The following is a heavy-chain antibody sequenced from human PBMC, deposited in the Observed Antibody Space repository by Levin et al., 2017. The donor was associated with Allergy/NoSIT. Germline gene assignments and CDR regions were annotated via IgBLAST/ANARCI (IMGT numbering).Heavy chain of an antibody. J-gene: IGHJ5*02. CDR3: ARDNYYVSSGYWFDP. Sequence: SETLSLTCTVSGGSISSYYWSWIRQPPGKGLEWIGYIYYSGSTNYNPSLKSRVTISVDTSKNQFSLKLSSVTAADTAVYYCARDNYYVSSGYWFDPWGQGTLVTVSS. CDR1: GGSISSYY. CDR2: IYYSGST. D-gene: IGHD3-22*01. V-gene: IGHV4-59*01.